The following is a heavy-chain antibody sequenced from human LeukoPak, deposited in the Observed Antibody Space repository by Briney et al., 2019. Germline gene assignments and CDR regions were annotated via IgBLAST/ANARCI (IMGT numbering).Heavy chain of an antibody. J-gene: IGHJ4*02. CDR2: ISGSGGST. CDR3: ANVTSSGWYYFDY. D-gene: IGHD6-19*01. V-gene: IGHV3-23*01. CDR1: GFTFSSYS. Sequence: GSLRLSCAASGFTFSSYSMRWVPQAPGKEMEWVSAISGSGGSTYYADSVKGRFTISRDNSKNTLYLQMNSLRPEDTAVYYCANVTSSGWYYFDYWGQGTLVTVSS.